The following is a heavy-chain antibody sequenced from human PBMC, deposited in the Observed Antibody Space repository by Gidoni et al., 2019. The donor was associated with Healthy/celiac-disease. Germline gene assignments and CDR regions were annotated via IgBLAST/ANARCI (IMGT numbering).Heavy chain of an antibody. Sequence: QVQLVESGGGVVQPGRSLRLSCAASGFTFSSYGMHWVRQAPGKGLEWVAVISYDGSNKYYADSVKGRFTISRDNSKNTLYLQMNSLRAEDTAVYYCAKDVLSPISDGWYYYDSSGYLPGDYWGQGTLVTVSS. V-gene: IGHV3-30*18. J-gene: IGHJ4*02. D-gene: IGHD3-22*01. CDR1: GFTFSSYG. CDR3: AKDVLSPISDGWYYYDSSGYLPGDY. CDR2: ISYDGSNK.